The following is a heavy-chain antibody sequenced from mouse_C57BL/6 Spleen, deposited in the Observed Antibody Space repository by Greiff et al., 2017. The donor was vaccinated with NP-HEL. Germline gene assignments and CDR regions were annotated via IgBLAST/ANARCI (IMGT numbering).Heavy chain of an antibody. CDR2: IYPGDGDT. CDR1: FYSFIISF. Sequence: QPQQSGPALVPPFSSFPLSFTSSFYSFIISFINFFNHIPGKGLEWIGRIYPGDGDTNYNGKFKGKATLTADKSSSTAYMQLSSLTSEDSAVYFCARGWYPYYYAMDYWGQGTSVTVSS. J-gene: IGHJ4*01. D-gene: IGHD2-1*01. V-gene: IGHV1-82*01. CDR3: ARGWYPYYYAMDY.